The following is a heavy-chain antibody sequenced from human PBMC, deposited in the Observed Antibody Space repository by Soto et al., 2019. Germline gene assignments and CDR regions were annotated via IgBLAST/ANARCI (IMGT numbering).Heavy chain of an antibody. J-gene: IGHJ4*02. CDR3: AREFWGYHYFDH. V-gene: IGHV4-61*01. Sequence: SETLSLTCSVSGGSVSSATYYWSWIRQPPGKGLEWIAYIYYSGSSNYNPSLKSRVTISLDTSKNQFSLKLSSVTAADTAVYYWAREFWGYHYFDHWGQGTLVTVSS. CDR2: IYYSGSS. CDR1: GGSVSSATYY. D-gene: IGHD7-27*01.